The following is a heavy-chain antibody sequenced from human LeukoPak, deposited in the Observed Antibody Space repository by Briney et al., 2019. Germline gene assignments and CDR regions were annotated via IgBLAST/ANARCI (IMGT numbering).Heavy chain of an antibody. CDR1: GDSVSSNSAT. V-gene: IGHV6-1*01. Sequence: SQTLSLTCAISGDSVSSNSATWNWIRQSPSRGLEWLGRTYYRSKWYNDYAVSVKSRIAINPDTSKNQFSLQLNSVTAADTAVYYCARRPCSGGSCYLKGYYYYYMDVWGKGTTVTISS. CDR2: TYYRSKWYN. CDR3: ARRPCSGGSCYLKGYYYYYMDV. J-gene: IGHJ6*03. D-gene: IGHD2-15*01.